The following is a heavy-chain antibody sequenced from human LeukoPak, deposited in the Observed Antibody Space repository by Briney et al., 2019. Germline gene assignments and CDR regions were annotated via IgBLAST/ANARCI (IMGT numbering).Heavy chain of an antibody. CDR2: ISAYKGNT. J-gene: IGHJ4*02. D-gene: IGHD6-19*01. Sequence: GASVKVSCKASGYTFTSYGISWVRQAPGHGLEWMGWISAYKGNTNYAQKLQGRVTMTTDTSTSTAYMELRSLRSGDTAVYYCAREGLAVAGQAVDYWGQGTLVTVSS. CDR1: GYTFTSYG. CDR3: AREGLAVAGQAVDY. V-gene: IGHV1-18*04.